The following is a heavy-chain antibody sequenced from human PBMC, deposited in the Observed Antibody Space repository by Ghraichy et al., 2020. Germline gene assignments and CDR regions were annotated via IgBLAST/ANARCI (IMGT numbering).Heavy chain of an antibody. D-gene: IGHD3-22*01. CDR1: GFTFSSYA. Sequence: GESLNISCAASGFTFSSYAMSWVRQAPGKGLEWVSAISGSGGSTYYADSVKGRFTISRDNSKNTLYLQMNSLRAEDTAVYYCAKSFKSSGYYNYWGQGTLVTVSS. V-gene: IGHV3-23*01. J-gene: IGHJ4*02. CDR2: ISGSGGST. CDR3: AKSFKSSGYYNY.